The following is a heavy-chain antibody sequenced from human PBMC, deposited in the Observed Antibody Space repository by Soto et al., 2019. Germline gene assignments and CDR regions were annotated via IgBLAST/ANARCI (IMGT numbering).Heavy chain of an antibody. CDR1: GGSFSGYY. D-gene: IGHD3-9*01. Sequence: PSETLSLTCAVYGGSFSGYYWSWIRQPPGKGLEWIGEINHSGSTNYNPSLKSRVTISVDTPKNQFSLKLSSVTAADTAVYYCARLATYYDILTGYAPFDYWGQGTLVTVSS. CDR2: INHSGST. J-gene: IGHJ4*02. V-gene: IGHV4-34*01. CDR3: ARLATYYDILTGYAPFDY.